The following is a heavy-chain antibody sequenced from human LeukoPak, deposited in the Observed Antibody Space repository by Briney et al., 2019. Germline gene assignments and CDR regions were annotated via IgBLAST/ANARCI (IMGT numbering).Heavy chain of an antibody. J-gene: IGHJ4*02. V-gene: IGHV3-23*01. CDR2: ISGSGGST. CDR1: GITFSSYA. Sequence: GGSLRLSCAASGITFSSYAMNWVRQAPGKGLEWVSVISGSGGSTYYADSVKGRFTISRDNSKNTLYLQMNSLRTEDTAVYYCAKCYVDTAMGYFDYWGQGTLVTVSS. CDR3: AKCYVDTAMGYFDY. D-gene: IGHD5-18*01.